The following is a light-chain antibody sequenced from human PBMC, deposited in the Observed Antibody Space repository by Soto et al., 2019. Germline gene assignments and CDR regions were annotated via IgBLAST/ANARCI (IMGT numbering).Light chain of an antibody. J-gene: IGLJ1*01. CDR3: SSYRSSETLV. Sequence: QSALTQPASVSGSPGQSITLSCTGTSSDVGAYNYVSWYQQHPGKAPKLMIYDVSNRPSGVSNRFSGSKSGNTASLTISWLQGEDEADYYCSSYRSSETLVFGTGTKLTVL. CDR2: DVS. V-gene: IGLV2-14*03. CDR1: SSDVGAYNY.